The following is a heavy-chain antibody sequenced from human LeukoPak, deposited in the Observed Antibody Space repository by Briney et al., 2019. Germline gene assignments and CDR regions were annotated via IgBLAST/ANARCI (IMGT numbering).Heavy chain of an antibody. CDR2: ISANNGNR. V-gene: IGHV1-18*01. CDR3: ARQGYGGHSRGAADY. CDR1: GYTFTNYG. Sequence: VASVKVSCKASGYTFTNYGISWARQAPGQGLEWMGWISANNGNRNYALKLQDRVSMTTDTSTSTAYMELRSLRSDDTAVYYCARQGYGGHSRGAADYWGQGTLVTVSS. D-gene: IGHD4-23*01. J-gene: IGHJ4*02.